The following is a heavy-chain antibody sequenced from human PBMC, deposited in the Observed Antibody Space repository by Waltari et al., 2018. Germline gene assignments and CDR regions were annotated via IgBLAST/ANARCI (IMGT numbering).Heavy chain of an antibody. CDR2: IIPIFGTA. CDR1: GGTFSSYA. Sequence: QVQLVXSGAEVKKPGSSVKVSCKASGGTFSSYAISWVRQAPGQGLEWMGGIIPIFGTANYAQKXXXRXTITADESTSTAYMELSSLRSEDTAVYYCAAEXXXSGPDAFDIWGQGTXXXXXS. J-gene: IGHJ3*02. V-gene: IGHV1-69*13. CDR3: AAEXXXSGPDAFDI. D-gene: IGHD5-12*01.